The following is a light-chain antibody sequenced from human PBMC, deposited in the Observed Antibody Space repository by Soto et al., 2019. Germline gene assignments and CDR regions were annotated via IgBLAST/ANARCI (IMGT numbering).Light chain of an antibody. J-gene: IGKJ4*01. CDR1: QSVSSY. Sequence: EILMTQSPATLSVSPGERATLFCRASQSVSSYLAWYQQKPGQAPRLLIYGPSTRATGIPARFSGSGSGTEFTLTISSLQSEDFAVYYCQQYYNWPLTFGGGTKVDIK. V-gene: IGKV3-15*01. CDR2: GPS. CDR3: QQYYNWPLT.